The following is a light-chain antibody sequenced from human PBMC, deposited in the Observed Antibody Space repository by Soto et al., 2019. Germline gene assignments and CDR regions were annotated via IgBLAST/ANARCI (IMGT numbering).Light chain of an antibody. CDR3: QLHIT. J-gene: IGKJ5*01. V-gene: IGKV1-13*02. CDR2: DAS. Sequence: AIQLTQSPSSLSASVGDRITITCRASQDIASALAWYQQKPGKAPKLLIYDASSLRSGVSSRFSGSGSGTDFTLTISSLQPEDFATYYCQLHITFGQGTRLE. CDR1: QDIASA.